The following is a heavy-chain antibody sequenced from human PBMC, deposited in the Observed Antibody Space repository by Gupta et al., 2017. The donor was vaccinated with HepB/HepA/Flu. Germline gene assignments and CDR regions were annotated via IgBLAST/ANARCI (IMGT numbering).Heavy chain of an antibody. Sequence: QVQLVESGVGVVQPGRSLRLSCAASGFTFSSYGMHWVRQAPGKGLEWVAVIWYDGSNKYYADSVKGRFTISRDNSKNTLYLQMNSLRAEDTAVYYCARGVASGDYFDYWGQGTLVTVSS. CDR3: ARGVASGDYFDY. J-gene: IGHJ4*02. CDR2: IWYDGSNK. CDR1: GFTFSSYG. V-gene: IGHV3-33*01. D-gene: IGHD6-25*01.